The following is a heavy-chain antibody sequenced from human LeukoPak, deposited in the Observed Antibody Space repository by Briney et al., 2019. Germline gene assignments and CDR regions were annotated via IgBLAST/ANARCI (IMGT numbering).Heavy chain of an antibody. CDR1: GGSVSSGSYY. V-gene: IGHV4-61*01. D-gene: IGHD5-18*01. CDR3: ARGVVGYSSPDDAFDI. Sequence: SETLSLTCTVSGGSVSSGSYYWSWIRQPPGKGLEWIGYIYYSGSTNYNPSLKSRVTISVDTSKNQFSLKLSSVTAADTAVYYCARGVVGYSSPDDAFDIWGQGTMVTVSS. CDR2: IYYSGST. J-gene: IGHJ3*02.